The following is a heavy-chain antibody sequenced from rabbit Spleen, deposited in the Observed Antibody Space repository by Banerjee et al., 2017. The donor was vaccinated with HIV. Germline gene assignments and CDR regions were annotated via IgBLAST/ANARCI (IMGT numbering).Heavy chain of an antibody. D-gene: IGHD3-1*01. Sequence: QSLEESGGDLVKPGASLTLTCTASGFSFSSRCWISWVRQAPEKGLEWIADIFTGSSGTTYYASWAKGRFTISKTSSTTVTLQMTSLTAADTATYFCARDGDDAGYDFSLWGPGTLVTVS. J-gene: IGHJ4*01. CDR1: GFSFSSRCW. CDR2: IFTGSSGTT. V-gene: IGHV1S40*01. CDR3: ARDGDDAGYDFSL.